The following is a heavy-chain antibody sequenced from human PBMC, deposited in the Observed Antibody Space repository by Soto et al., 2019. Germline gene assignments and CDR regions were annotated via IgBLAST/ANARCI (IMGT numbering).Heavy chain of an antibody. D-gene: IGHD1-20*01. Sequence: QVQLVESGGGVVQPGRSLRLSCAASGFSFSDYGMHWVRQAPGKGLEWVALIWYDGSNKYYEDSVKGRFTISRDNSKNTLFLQMNSLRVEDTAVYYCARGSPNWNSREFYFYYNLDVWGQGTTVTVSS. CDR2: IWYDGSNK. V-gene: IGHV3-33*01. CDR1: GFSFSDYG. J-gene: IGHJ6*03. CDR3: ARGSPNWNSREFYFYYNLDV.